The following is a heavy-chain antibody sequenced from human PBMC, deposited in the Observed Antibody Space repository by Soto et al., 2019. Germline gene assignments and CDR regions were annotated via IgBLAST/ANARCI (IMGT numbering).Heavy chain of an antibody. Sequence: SETLSLTCTVSGASVSNSSFYWSWIRQPPGKGLEWIGYIYYSGSTNYNPSLKSRVTISVDTSKNQFSLKLSSVTAADTAVYYCARTYGSGSSYWFDPWGQGTLVTVSS. J-gene: IGHJ5*02. CDR2: IYYSGST. CDR1: GASVSNSSFY. D-gene: IGHD3-10*01. CDR3: ARTYGSGSSYWFDP. V-gene: IGHV4-61*01.